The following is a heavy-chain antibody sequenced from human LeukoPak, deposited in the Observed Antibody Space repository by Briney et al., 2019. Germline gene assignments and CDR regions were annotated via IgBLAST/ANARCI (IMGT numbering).Heavy chain of an antibody. Sequence: SETLSLTCTVSGGSISGYYWSWIRQPAGKGLEWIGRIYTSGSTNYNPSLKSLVTMSVDTSKNQFSLKLSSVTAADTAAYYCAREPAWYVSSYYYYMDVWGKGTTVTISS. CDR1: GGSISGYY. J-gene: IGHJ6*03. CDR3: AREPAWYVSSYYYYMDV. CDR2: IYTSGST. D-gene: IGHD6-13*01. V-gene: IGHV4-4*07.